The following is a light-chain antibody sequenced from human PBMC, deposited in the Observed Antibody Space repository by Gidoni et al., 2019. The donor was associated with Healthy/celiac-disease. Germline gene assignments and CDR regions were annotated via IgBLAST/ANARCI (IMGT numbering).Light chain of an antibody. V-gene: IGLV3-1*01. CDR2: QDS. CDR1: KLGDNY. J-gene: IGLJ3*02. Sequence: SYELTQPPAVSVSPGQTARITCYGDKLGDNYACWYQQKPGQSPVLVIYQDSQRPSGIPARFSGSNSGNTATLTISGTQAMDEADYYCQAWDSSTAWVFGGGTKLTVL. CDR3: QAWDSSTAWV.